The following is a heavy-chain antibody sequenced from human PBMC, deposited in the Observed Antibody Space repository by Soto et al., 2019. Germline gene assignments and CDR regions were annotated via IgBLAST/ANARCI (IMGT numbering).Heavy chain of an antibody. CDR1: GFTFSSNW. CDR2: IKPDGSEQ. Sequence: GGSLRLSCAASGFTFSSNWMNWVRQAPGKGLEWVATIKPDGSEQDYVESVKGRFTISRDNAKNSVHLQMNSLRAEDTAVYYWATVPWTAAASWGQGTLVTVSS. D-gene: IGHD6-13*01. J-gene: IGHJ5*02. V-gene: IGHV3-7*01. CDR3: ATVPWTAAAS.